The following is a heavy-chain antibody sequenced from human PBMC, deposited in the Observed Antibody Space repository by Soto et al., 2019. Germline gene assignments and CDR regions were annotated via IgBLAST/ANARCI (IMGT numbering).Heavy chain of an antibody. CDR1: GYAFTRYD. CDR3: ARAVNADAFDI. D-gene: IGHD3-10*01. Sequence: QVQLVQSGAEVKKPGASVKVSGKASGYAFTRYDINWVRQATGQGLEWMGWMNPNSGNTGYAQKFQGRVTMTRDSSISTAYMEVSSLRFEDTAVYYCARAVNADAFDIWGQGTMVTVSS. CDR2: MNPNSGNT. V-gene: IGHV1-8*01. J-gene: IGHJ3*02.